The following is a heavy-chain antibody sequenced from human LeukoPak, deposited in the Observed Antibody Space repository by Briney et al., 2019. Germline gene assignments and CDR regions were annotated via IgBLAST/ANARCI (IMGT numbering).Heavy chain of an antibody. CDR1: GGTFSSYA. CDR3: ARAVGYCSGGSCPYNWFDP. J-gene: IGHJ5*02. CDR2: IIPVFGKA. Sequence: ASEKVSCKASGGTFSSYAINWVRQAPGQGLEWMGGIIPVFGKANYAQKFQGRVTITADESTSTAYMEMSSLRSEDTAIYYCARAVGYCSGGSCPYNWFDPWGQGTLVTVSS. V-gene: IGHV1-69*13. D-gene: IGHD2-15*01.